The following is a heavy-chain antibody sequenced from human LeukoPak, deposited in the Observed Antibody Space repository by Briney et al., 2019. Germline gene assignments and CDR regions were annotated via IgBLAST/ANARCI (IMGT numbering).Heavy chain of an antibody. Sequence: QAGGSLRLSCAASGFTPGDYAMHWVRQAPGKGLEWVSTISWNSGTIGYADSVRGRFTISRDNAKNTMYLQMNSLRAEDTAVYYCVRGGHKLDIETSRYYYGLDVWGQGTTVTVSS. CDR3: VRGGHKLDIETSRYYYGLDV. CDR1: GFTPGDYA. D-gene: IGHD2-2*03. CDR2: ISWNSGTI. J-gene: IGHJ6*02. V-gene: IGHV3-9*02.